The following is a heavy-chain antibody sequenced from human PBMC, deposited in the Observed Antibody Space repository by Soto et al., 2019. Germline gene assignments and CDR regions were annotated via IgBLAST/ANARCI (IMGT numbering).Heavy chain of an antibody. CDR2: ISSSSSYI. D-gene: IGHD4-17*01. Sequence: EVQLVESGGGLVKPGGSLRLSCAASGFTFSSYSMNWVRQAPGKGLEWVSSISSSSSYIYYADSVKGRFTISRDNAKNSLYLQMNSLRAEDTAVYYCARARTTVGHYYYYYMDVWGKGTTVTVSS. J-gene: IGHJ6*03. CDR3: ARARTTVGHYYYYYMDV. V-gene: IGHV3-21*01. CDR1: GFTFSSYS.